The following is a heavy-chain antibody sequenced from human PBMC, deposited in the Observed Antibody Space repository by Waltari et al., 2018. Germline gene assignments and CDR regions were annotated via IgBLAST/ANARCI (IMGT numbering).Heavy chain of an antibody. CDR3: AKTSGGDYYYYYYMDV. CDR2: ISGSGGST. Sequence: EVQLVESGGGLVQPGGSLRLSCAASGFTFSSYAMSWVRQAPGKGLEWVSAISGSGGSTYYADSVKGRFTISRDNAKTTLYLQMNSLRAEDTAVYYCAKTSGGDYYYYYYMDVWGKGTTVTVSS. D-gene: IGHD3-10*01. V-gene: IGHV3-23*04. CDR1: GFTFSSYA. J-gene: IGHJ6*03.